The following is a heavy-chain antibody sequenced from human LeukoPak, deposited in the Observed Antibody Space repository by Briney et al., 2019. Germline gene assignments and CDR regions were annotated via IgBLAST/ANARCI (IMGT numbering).Heavy chain of an antibody. Sequence: QPGGSLRLSCAASGFTFSSYAMSWVRQAPGKGPEWVSAISGSGGSTYYADSVKGRFTISRDNSKNTLYLQMNSLRAEDTAVYYCARGSGYSSGWYAEDPHGSYYMDVWGKGTTVTVSS. CDR3: ARGSGYSSGWYAEDPHGSYYMDV. J-gene: IGHJ6*03. CDR2: ISGSGGST. D-gene: IGHD6-19*01. V-gene: IGHV3-23*01. CDR1: GFTFSSYA.